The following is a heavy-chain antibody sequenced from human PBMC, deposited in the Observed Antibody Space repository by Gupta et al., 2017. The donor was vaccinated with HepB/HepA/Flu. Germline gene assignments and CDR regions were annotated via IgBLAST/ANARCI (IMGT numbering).Heavy chain of an antibody. CDR2: IYYSGST. V-gene: IGHV4-59*01. CDR3: ARAPYYDSSVDY. Sequence: QVQLQESGPGLVKPSETLSLTCTVSGGSISSSYWSWIRQPPGKGLEWIGYIYYSGSTNYNPSLKSRVTISVDTSKNQFSLKLSSVTAADTAVYYCARAPYYDSSVDYWGQGTLVTGSS. CDR1: GGSISSSY. D-gene: IGHD3-22*01. J-gene: IGHJ4*02.